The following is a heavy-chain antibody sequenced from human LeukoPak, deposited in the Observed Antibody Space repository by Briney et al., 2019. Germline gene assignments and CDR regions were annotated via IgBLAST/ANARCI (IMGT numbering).Heavy chain of an antibody. Sequence: GGSLRLSCAASEFTFTNYAMHWVLQAPGRGLEWVAVISYDGSNKYYADSVKGRFTISRDNSRNTLYLQMNSLRAEDTAVYYCARDREYYNLLTGYKVSHYFDYWGQGTLVTVSS. J-gene: IGHJ4*02. V-gene: IGHV3-30*04. CDR2: ISYDGSNK. D-gene: IGHD3-9*01. CDR1: EFTFTNYA. CDR3: ARDREYYNLLTGYKVSHYFDY.